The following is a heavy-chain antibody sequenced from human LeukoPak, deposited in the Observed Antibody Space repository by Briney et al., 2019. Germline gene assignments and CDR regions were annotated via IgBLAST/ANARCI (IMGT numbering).Heavy chain of an antibody. D-gene: IGHD2-2*02. J-gene: IGHJ6*03. V-gene: IGHV1-18*01. CDR2: IGAYNGNT. Sequence: ASVKFSCKASGYTFTSFGISWVRQAPGQGREWMGWIGAYNGNTNYAQKLQGRVTMTTDTSTSTAYMELRSLRSDDTAVYYGARDGGRCSSTSCYSGVYYYYYMDVWGKGTTVTVSS. CDR1: GYTFTSFG. CDR3: ARDGGRCSSTSCYSGVYYYYYMDV.